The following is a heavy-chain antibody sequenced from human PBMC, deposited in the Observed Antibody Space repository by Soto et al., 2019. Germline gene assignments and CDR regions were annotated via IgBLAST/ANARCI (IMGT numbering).Heavy chain of an antibody. V-gene: IGHV3-33*01. CDR3: ARAVGPFDY. CDR1: GFTFSTYG. Sequence: QVQLVESGGGVVQPGRSLRLSCAASGFTFSTYGMHCVRQAPGKGLEWVAVIWYDGSNKYYADSVKGRFTISRDNAKNTLYLQMNSLSGEDTAVYYCARAVGPFDYWGQGTLVTVSS. J-gene: IGHJ4*02. CDR2: IWYDGSNK. D-gene: IGHD1-26*01.